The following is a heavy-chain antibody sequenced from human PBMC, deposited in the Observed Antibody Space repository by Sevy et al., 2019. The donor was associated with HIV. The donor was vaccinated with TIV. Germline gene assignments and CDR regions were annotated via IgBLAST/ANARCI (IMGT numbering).Heavy chain of an antibody. V-gene: IGHV4-30-4*01. Sequence: SETLSLTCTVSGASISSDDSKWSWIRQPPGKGLEWIGNISYSGSAYYHPSLKSRVSTSVDTSKNQFSLNLSSVIAADTAVYYCARSLGNSFDSWGQGTLVTVSS. D-gene: IGHD4-4*01. CDR1: GASISSDDSK. CDR2: ISYSGSA. J-gene: IGHJ4*02. CDR3: ARSLGNSFDS.